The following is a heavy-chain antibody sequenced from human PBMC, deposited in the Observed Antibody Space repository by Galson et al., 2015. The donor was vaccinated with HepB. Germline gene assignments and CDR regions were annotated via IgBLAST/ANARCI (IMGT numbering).Heavy chain of an antibody. V-gene: IGHV3-21*01. CDR2: ISSSSSYI. J-gene: IGHJ3*02. Sequence: SLRLSCAASGFTFSSYSMNWVRQAPGKGLEWVSSISSSSSYIYYADSVKGRFTISRDNAKNSLYLQMNSLRAEDTAVYYCARESQRGAFDIWGQGTMVTVSS. CDR1: GFTFSSYS. D-gene: IGHD1-1*01. CDR3: ARESQRGAFDI.